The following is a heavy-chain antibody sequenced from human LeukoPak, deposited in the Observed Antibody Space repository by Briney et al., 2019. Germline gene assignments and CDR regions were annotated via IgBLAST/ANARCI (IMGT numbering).Heavy chain of an antibody. Sequence: PSEPLSLTCAVSGASISNNKYFWAWIRQPPGKGLEWIGTVYYIGTTFYNPSLKSRLTLSVDTSKNQFSLKLGSVTAADTSVYYCARLSDRDPQHWFDPWGQGILVTVSS. D-gene: IGHD3-10*01. V-gene: IGHV4-39*01. CDR1: GASISNNKYF. CDR2: VYYIGTT. J-gene: IGHJ5*02. CDR3: ARLSDRDPQHWFDP.